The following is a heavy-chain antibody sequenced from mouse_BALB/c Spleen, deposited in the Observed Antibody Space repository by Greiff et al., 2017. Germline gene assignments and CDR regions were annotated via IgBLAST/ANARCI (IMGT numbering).Heavy chain of an antibody. Sequence: VQLQQSGAELAKPGASVKMSCKASGYTFTSYWMHWVKQRPGQGLEWIGYINPSTGYTEYNQKFKDKATLTADKSSSTAYMQLSSLTSEDSAVYYCARLTLDYWGQGTTLTVSS. CDR1: GYTFTSYW. CDR2: INPSTGYT. D-gene: IGHD4-1*01. J-gene: IGHJ2*01. V-gene: IGHV1-7*01. CDR3: ARLTLDY.